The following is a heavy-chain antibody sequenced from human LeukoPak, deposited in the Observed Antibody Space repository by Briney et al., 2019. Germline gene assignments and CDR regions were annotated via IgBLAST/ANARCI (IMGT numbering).Heavy chain of an antibody. CDR1: GYTFTSHG. D-gene: IGHD1-14*01. CDR2: ISPFNGNT. Sequence: VASVKVSCKASGYTFTSHGFSWVRQAPGQGLEWMGWISPFNGNTNYAEKFRARVTMTTDASTSTVAMELRSLRSDDTGIYYCARGSLGWGSEPEYFDYWGQGTLVTVSS. V-gene: IGHV1-18*01. CDR3: ARGSLGWGSEPEYFDY. J-gene: IGHJ4*01.